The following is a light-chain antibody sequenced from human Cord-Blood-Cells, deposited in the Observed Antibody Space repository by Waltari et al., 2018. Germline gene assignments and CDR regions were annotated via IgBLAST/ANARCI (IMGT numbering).Light chain of an antibody. CDR2: GAS. CDR1: PSVSSSY. Sequence: EIVLTQSPGTLSLSPGVRATLSCRASPSVSSSYLAWYQQKPGQAPRLLLYGASSRATGIPDRFSVSGSGTAFTLTSSRLEPEDFAVYYCQQYGSSPLTFGGGTKVEIK. J-gene: IGKJ4*01. V-gene: IGKV3-20*01. CDR3: QQYGSSPLT.